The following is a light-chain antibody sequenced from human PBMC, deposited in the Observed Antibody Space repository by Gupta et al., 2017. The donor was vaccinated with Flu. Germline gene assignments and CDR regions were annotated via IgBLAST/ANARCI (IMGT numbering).Light chain of an antibody. CDR3: GGSDAGIMTWV. CDR1: SSNIGSDY. Sequence: QSVMTQPPSASGTPGQRVTISCSGNSSNIGSDYVYWYQQLPGVAPKLLIASKNQRPSGVLDRFLCCKSGNYASPETSGLRSEDDADDYCGGSDAGIMTWVFGTGTKLTVL. J-gene: IGLJ1*01. CDR2: SKN. V-gene: IGLV1-47*02.